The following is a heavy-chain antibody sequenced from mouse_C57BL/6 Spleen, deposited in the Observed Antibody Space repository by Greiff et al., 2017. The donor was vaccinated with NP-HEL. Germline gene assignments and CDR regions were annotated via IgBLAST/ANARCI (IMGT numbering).Heavy chain of an antibody. V-gene: IGHV1-74*01. J-gene: IGHJ3*01. CDR1: GYTFTSYW. CDR3: ATDLITTVPSPFAY. D-gene: IGHD1-1*01. Sequence: QVQLQQPGAELVKPGASVKVSCKASGYTFTSYWMHWVKQRPGQGLEWIGRIHPSDSDTNYNQKFKGKATLTVDKSASTAYMQLSSLTSEDSAVYYCATDLITTVPSPFAYWGQGTLVTVSA. CDR2: IHPSDSDT.